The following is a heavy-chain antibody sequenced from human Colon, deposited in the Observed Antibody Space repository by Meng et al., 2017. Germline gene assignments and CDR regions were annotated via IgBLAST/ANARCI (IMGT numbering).Heavy chain of an antibody. CDR2: INSYGTIT. J-gene: IGHJ4*02. CDR3: ANAPNLATALDS. CDR1: GFMFSSYW. Sequence: DVQLVESGGGLLQPGGSLRLSCAASGFMFSSYWMHWVRQVPGKGLVWVSRINSYGTITNYADSVKGRFTISRDNAKNTLYLQMDSLRAEDTAVYYCANAPNLATALDSWGQGTLVTVSS. D-gene: IGHD2-21*02. V-gene: IGHV3-74*01.